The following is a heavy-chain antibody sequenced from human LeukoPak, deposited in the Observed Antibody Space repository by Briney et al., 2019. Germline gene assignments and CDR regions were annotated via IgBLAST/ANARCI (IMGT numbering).Heavy chain of an antibody. CDR3: ARGFDGDPYYFDY. Sequence: GSLRLSCAASGFTFSSYSMNWVRQAPGKGLEWIGEINHSGSTNYNPSLKSRVTISVDTYKNQFSLKLSSVTAADTAVYYCARGFDGDPYYFDYWGQGTLVTVSS. J-gene: IGHJ4*02. CDR1: GFTFSSYS. V-gene: IGHV4-34*01. CDR2: INHSGST. D-gene: IGHD4-17*01.